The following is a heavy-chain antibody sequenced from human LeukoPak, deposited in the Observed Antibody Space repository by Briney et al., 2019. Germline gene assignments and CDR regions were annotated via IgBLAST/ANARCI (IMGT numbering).Heavy chain of an antibody. D-gene: IGHD2-15*01. Sequence: SETLSLTCTVSGGSISSYYWSWIRQPPGKGLEWIGYIYYSGSTNYNPSLKSRVTISVDTSKNQFSLKLSSVTAADTAVYYCARPKLVMTPWYFDLWRRGTLVTVSS. J-gene: IGHJ2*01. CDR3: ARPKLVMTPWYFDL. V-gene: IGHV4-59*01. CDR2: IYYSGST. CDR1: GGSISSYY.